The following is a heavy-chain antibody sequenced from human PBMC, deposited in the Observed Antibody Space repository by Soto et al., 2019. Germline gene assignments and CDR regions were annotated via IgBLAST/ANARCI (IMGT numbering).Heavy chain of an antibody. CDR1: GFTFSSYG. CDR2: ISYDGSNK. J-gene: IGHJ4*02. V-gene: IGHV3-30*03. Sequence: GGSLRLSCAASGFTFSSYGMHWVRQAPGKGLEWVAVISYDGSNKYYADSVKGRFTISRDNSKNTLYLQMNSLRAEDTAVYYCASIRGLNYFDYWGQGIQVTVSS. CDR3: ASIRGLNYFDY.